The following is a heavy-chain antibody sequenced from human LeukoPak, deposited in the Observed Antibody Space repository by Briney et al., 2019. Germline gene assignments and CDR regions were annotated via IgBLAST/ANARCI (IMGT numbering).Heavy chain of an antibody. V-gene: IGHV3-9*01. D-gene: IGHD6-13*01. Sequence: GGSLRLSCAASGFTFDDYAMHWVRQAPWKGLEWISVISWNSGSIGYADSVKGRFTISRDNAKTSLHLQMNSLRAEDTALYYCAKEGDSSFIDYWGQGTLVTVSS. J-gene: IGHJ4*02. CDR2: ISWNSGSI. CDR3: AKEGDSSFIDY. CDR1: GFTFDDYA.